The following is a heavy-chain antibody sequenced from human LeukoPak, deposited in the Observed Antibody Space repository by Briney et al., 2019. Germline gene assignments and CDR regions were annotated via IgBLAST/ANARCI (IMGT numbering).Heavy chain of an antibody. V-gene: IGHV4-39*01. CDR2: IYYSGST. D-gene: IGHD6-13*01. CDR1: GGSVTVSDYY. J-gene: IGHJ4*02. CDR3: ARRRGSSWHFGY. Sequence: SETLSLTCTVSGGSVTVSDYYWDWIRQPPGKGLEWIGSIYYSGSTYYNPSLKSRVTLFVDTSKNQFSLKLSSVTAADTSVYYCARRRGSSWHFGYWGQGTLVTVSS.